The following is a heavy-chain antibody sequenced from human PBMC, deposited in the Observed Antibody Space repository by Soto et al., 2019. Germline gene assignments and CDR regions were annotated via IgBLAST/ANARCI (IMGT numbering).Heavy chain of an antibody. Sequence: QVQLQESGPGLVKPSGTLSLTCAVSGGSISSSNWWSWVRQPPGKGLDWIGEIYHSGSTNYNPSLTSRVTISVDKSKNQFSLKLSSVTAADTAVYYCARYIAVAGNLDYWGQGTLVTVSS. J-gene: IGHJ4*02. CDR2: IYHSGST. CDR1: GGSISSSNW. D-gene: IGHD6-19*01. V-gene: IGHV4-4*02. CDR3: ARYIAVAGNLDY.